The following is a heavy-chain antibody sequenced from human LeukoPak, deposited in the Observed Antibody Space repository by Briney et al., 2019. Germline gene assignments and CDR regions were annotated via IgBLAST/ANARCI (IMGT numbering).Heavy chain of an antibody. CDR2: ISYDGSNK. CDR3: AKDRGIIAPDKLELWWYFDY. Sequence: PGGSLRLSCAASGFTFSSYAMHWVRQAPGKGLEWVAVISYDGSNKYYADSVKGRFTISRDNSKNTLYLQMNSLRAEDTAVYYCAKDRGIIAPDKLELWWYFDYWGQGTLVTVSS. V-gene: IGHV3-30-3*01. J-gene: IGHJ4*02. D-gene: IGHD1-7*01. CDR1: GFTFSSYA.